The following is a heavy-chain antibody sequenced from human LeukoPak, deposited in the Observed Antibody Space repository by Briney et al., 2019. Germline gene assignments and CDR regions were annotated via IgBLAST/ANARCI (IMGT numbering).Heavy chain of an antibody. CDR1: GITFSSYA. D-gene: IGHD3-3*01. Sequence: GGSLRLSCAASGITFSSYAISWVRQAPGKGLEWVSAISGSGGSTYYADSVKGRFTISRDNSETTLYLQMNSLRAEDTAVYYCARSEHDFWSGYSYHFDYWGQGTLVTVSS. CDR2: ISGSGGST. J-gene: IGHJ4*02. V-gene: IGHV3-23*01. CDR3: ARSEHDFWSGYSYHFDY.